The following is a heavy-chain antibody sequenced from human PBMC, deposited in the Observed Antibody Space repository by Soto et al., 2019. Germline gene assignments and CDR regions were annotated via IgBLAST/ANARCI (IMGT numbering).Heavy chain of an antibody. D-gene: IGHD2-8*02. J-gene: IGHJ4*02. CDR1: GYTFSDYY. CDR3: ARGVEVGIELAAFDQ. CDR2: INPKSGDR. V-gene: IGHV1-2*04. Sequence: QVHLVQSGAEVKRAGASVTVSCKASGYTFSDYYIHWVRQAPGQGLQWMGCINPKSGDRRYAQMFRGWVFMTRDTSISTAYMEVSGLKSDDTAVYFCARGVEVGIELAAFDQWGQGTLVTVSA.